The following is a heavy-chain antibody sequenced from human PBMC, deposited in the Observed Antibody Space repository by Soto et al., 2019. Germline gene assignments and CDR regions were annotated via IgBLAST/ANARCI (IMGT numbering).Heavy chain of an antibody. V-gene: IGHV1-69*13. D-gene: IGHD2-15*01. CDR2: IIPIFGTA. Sequence: ASVKVSCKASGGTFSIYAISWVRQAPGQGLEWMGGIIPIFGTANYAQKFQGRVTITADESTSTAYMELSSLRSEDTAVYYCARVKVVAATYYYYGMGVWGQGTTVTVSS. CDR3: ARVKVVAATYYYYGMGV. CDR1: GGTFSIYA. J-gene: IGHJ6*02.